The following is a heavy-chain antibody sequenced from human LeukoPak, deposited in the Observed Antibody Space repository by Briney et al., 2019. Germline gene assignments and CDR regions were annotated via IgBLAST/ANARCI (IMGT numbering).Heavy chain of an antibody. D-gene: IGHD4-17*01. Sequence: GGSLRLSCAVSGLPFSNHWMTWVRQAPGKGLERVADINQDGSEKYYVDSVKGRFSISRDNAKSSLYLQMNSLRVEDTAMYFCAREGYGDYHIWGQGTIVTVSS. V-gene: IGHV3-7*01. CDR2: INQDGSEK. CDR3: AREGYGDYHI. CDR1: GLPFSNHW. J-gene: IGHJ3*02.